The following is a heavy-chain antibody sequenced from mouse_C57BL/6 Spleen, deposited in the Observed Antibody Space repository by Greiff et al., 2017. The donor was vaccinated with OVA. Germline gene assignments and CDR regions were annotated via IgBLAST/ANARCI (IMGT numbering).Heavy chain of an antibody. CDR3: ARDHTDYYGFAY. J-gene: IGHJ3*01. CDR2: IYYSGTI. D-gene: IGHD1-1*01. Sequence: VQLKQSGPGLVKPSQTVFLTCTVTGISITTGNYRWSWIRQFPGNKLEWIGYIYYSGTITYNPSLTSRTTITRDTPKNQFFLEMNSLTAEDTATYYCARDHTDYYGFAYWGQGTLVTVSA. CDR1: GISITTGNYR. V-gene: IGHV3-5*01.